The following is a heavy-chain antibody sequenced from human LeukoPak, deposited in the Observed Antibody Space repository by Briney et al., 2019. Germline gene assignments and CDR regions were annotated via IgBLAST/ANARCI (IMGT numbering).Heavy chain of an antibody. CDR2: IVVGSGNT. CDR3: AADPTDPSLTGYYLDY. J-gene: IGHJ4*02. D-gene: IGHD3-9*01. V-gene: IGHV1-58*01. CDR1: GFTFTSSA. Sequence: SVKVSCKASGFTFTSSAVQWVRQARGQRLEWIGWIVVGSGNTNYALKFQERVTITRDMSTSTAYKELSSLRSEDTAVYYCAADPTDPSLTGYYLDYWGQGTLVTVSS.